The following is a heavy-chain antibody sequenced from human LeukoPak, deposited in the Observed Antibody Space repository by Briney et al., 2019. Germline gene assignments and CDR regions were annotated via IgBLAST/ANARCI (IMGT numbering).Heavy chain of an antibody. CDR2: ISGRGRTI. V-gene: IGHV3-11*01. CDR1: GFTFSDYH. CDR3: ARGGSPPDY. D-gene: IGHD6-19*01. J-gene: IGHJ4*02. Sequence: GGSLRLSCAASGFTFSDYHMSWIRQAPGKGLEWVSDISGRGRTINYAGSVRGRFTISRDNAKNSLYLQLSSLRAEDTAVYYCARGGSPPDYWGQGTLVTVSS.